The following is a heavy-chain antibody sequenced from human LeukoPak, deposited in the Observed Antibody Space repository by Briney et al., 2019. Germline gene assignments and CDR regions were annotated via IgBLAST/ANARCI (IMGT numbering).Heavy chain of an antibody. Sequence: SETLSLTCAVYGGSFSGYYWSWIRQPPGKGLEWIGEINHSGSTNYNPSLKSRVTISVDTSKNQFSLILSSVTAADTAVYFCASMYSSGWYYFDYWGQGTLVTVSS. CDR2: INHSGST. D-gene: IGHD6-19*01. CDR1: GGSFSGYY. CDR3: ASMYSSGWYYFDY. J-gene: IGHJ4*02. V-gene: IGHV4-34*01.